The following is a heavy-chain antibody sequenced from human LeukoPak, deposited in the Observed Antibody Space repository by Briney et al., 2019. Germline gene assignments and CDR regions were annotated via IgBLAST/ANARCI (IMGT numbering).Heavy chain of an antibody. Sequence: SETLSLTCAVSGGSISGYYWNWIRQPAGKGLEWIGRIYTGGSTNYNPSLKSRITISVDTSKNQFSLKLSSVTAADTAVYYCARGLAAAGISGFDPWGQGTLVTVSS. D-gene: IGHD6-13*01. CDR3: ARGLAAAGISGFDP. CDR2: IYTGGST. V-gene: IGHV4-4*07. J-gene: IGHJ5*02. CDR1: GGSISGYY.